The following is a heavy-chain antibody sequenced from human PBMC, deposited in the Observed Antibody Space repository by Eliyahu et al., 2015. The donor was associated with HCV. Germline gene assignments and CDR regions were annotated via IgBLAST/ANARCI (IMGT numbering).Heavy chain of an antibody. CDR1: GFTFDXXA. Sequence: EVQLVESGGGLVQPGRSLXLSCAASGFTFDXXAMHWVRQAPGKGLEWVSGISWNSGSIGYADSVKGRFTISRDNAKNSLYLQMNSLRAEDTALYYCAKDIEPHGDPSPWFDPWGQGTLVTVSS. J-gene: IGHJ5*02. CDR2: ISWNSGSI. V-gene: IGHV3-9*01. CDR3: AKDIEPHGDPSPWFDP. D-gene: IGHD4-17*01.